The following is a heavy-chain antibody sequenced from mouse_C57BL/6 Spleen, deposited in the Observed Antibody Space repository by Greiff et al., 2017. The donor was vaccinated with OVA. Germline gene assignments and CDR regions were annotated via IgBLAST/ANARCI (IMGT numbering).Heavy chain of an antibody. CDR1: GFSLPSYG. V-gene: IGHV2-5*01. CDR2: IWRGGST. Sequence: VKLQQSGPGLVQPSQSLSITCTVSGFSLPSYGVHWVRQSPGKGLEWLGVIWRGGSTDYNEDFMSRLSITKDNSKSQVFLKSNSLQADDSAIYYCAKKNYAMGYWGQGTSVTVSS. J-gene: IGHJ4*01. CDR3: AKKNYAMGY.